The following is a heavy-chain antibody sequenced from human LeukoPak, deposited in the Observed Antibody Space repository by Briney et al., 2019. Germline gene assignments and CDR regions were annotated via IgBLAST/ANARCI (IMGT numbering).Heavy chain of an antibody. CDR1: GYSISSGYY. V-gene: IGHV4-38-2*01. Sequence: PSETLSLTCAVSGYSISSGYYWGWIRQPPGKGLEWIGCIYHSGNTYYNPSLKSRVTISVVTSKNQFSLKLSSVTAADTAVYYCARVAVFGRSSNYYYMDVWGKGTTVTVSS. D-gene: IGHD3-16*01. CDR3: ARVAVFGRSSNYYYMDV. J-gene: IGHJ6*03. CDR2: IYHSGNT.